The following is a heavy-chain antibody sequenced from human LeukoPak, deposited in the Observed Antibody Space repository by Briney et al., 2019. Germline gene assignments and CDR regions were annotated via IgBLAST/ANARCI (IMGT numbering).Heavy chain of an antibody. CDR3: ARLSGYSGYDYRQPLYQRGYYYYGMDV. J-gene: IGHJ6*02. Sequence: SETLSLTCAVYGGSFSGYYWSWIRQPPGKGLEWIGEINHSGSTNYNPSLKSRVTISVDTSKNQLSLKLSSVTAADTAVYYCARLSGYSGYDYRQPLYQRGYYYYGMDVWGQGTTVTVSS. D-gene: IGHD5-12*01. V-gene: IGHV4-34*01. CDR1: GGSFSGYY. CDR2: INHSGST.